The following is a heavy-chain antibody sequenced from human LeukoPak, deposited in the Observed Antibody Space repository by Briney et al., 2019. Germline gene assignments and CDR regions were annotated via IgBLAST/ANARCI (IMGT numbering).Heavy chain of an antibody. D-gene: IGHD4-23*01. J-gene: IGHJ3*01. CDR1: GFTFSTYA. Sequence: GGSLRLSCAASGFTFSTYAMRWVRQAPGKGPEWASGISGSGGSTYYADSVKGRFTISRDNSKNTLYPQMNSLRAEDTAVYYCANILGSYGGLGWGQGTMVTVSS. CDR3: ANILGSYGGLG. V-gene: IGHV3-23*01. CDR2: ISGSGGST.